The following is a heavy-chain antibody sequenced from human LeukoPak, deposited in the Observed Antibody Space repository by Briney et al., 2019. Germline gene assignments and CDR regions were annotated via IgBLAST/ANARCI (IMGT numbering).Heavy chain of an antibody. Sequence: PGGSLRLSCAASGYSFRSYGMYWGRQAPRRGVEGVAFIHYDGSNKYYAESVKGRFTISRDTSKNTLYVQMNRLRAEDTAVYYCARARAAAGKGPYDYWGQGTLVTVSS. CDR2: IHYDGSNK. D-gene: IGHD6-13*01. V-gene: IGHV3-30*02. CDR3: ARARAAAGKGPYDY. CDR1: GYSFRSYG. J-gene: IGHJ4*02.